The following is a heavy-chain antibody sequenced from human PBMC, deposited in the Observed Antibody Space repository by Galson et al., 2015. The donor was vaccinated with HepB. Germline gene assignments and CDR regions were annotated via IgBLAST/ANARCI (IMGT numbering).Heavy chain of an antibody. D-gene: IGHD6-25*01. CDR1: GFTFSDYC. Sequence: SLRLSCAASGFTFSDYCMSWIRQAPGKGLEWVSYICIGYSIIYYADSVKGRFTISNDNVKNSLYLQMNILRAEDTAVYLCARAALGWFDPWGQGTLVTVSS. J-gene: IGHJ5*02. CDR3: ARAALGWFDP. V-gene: IGHV3-11*01. CDR2: ICIGYSII.